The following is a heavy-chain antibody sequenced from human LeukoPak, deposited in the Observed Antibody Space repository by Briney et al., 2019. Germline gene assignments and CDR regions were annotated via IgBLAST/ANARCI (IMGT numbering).Heavy chain of an antibody. J-gene: IGHJ6*03. CDR3: ARGVVSGRFGDYYYYMDA. D-gene: IGHD3-16*01. V-gene: IGHV4-34*01. CDR2: VNDRGVA. CDR1: GGSFR. Sequence: SETLSLTCAVYGGSFRTWIRQAPGKGLQWIGEVNDRGVANYNPSLQSRLTISEDGSKNQFSLRLPSVTAADTAVYYCARGVVSGRFGDYYYYMDAWGKGTAVTVSS.